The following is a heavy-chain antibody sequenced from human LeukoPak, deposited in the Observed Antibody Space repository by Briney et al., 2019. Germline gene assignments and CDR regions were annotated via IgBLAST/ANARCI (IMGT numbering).Heavy chain of an antibody. D-gene: IGHD3-22*01. CDR3: ATADSSGATYFDY. V-gene: IGHV3-23*01. CDR1: GFTFSSYA. CDR2: ISGSGGST. Sequence: GGSLRLSCAASGFTFSSYAMSWVRQAPGKWLEWVSAISGSGGSTYYADSVKGRFTISRDNSKNTLYLQINSLRAEDTAVYYCATADSSGATYFDYWGQGTLVTVSS. J-gene: IGHJ4*02.